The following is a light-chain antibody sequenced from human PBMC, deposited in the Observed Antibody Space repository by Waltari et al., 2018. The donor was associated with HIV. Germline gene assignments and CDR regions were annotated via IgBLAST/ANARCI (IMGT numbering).Light chain of an antibody. J-gene: IGKJ2*01. Sequence: DIQMTQSPSSLSASIVDRVTITCRASQGINTYLSWYQQKPGKVPRLLIHTASILRAGVPSRFSGSRSGTNFTLTISSLQPEDFATYYCLQTYSFPFTFGHGATVDIK. V-gene: IGKV1-39*01. CDR1: QGINTY. CDR2: TAS. CDR3: LQTYSFPFT.